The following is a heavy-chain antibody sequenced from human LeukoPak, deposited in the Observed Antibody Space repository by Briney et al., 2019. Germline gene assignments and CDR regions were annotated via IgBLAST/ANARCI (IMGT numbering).Heavy chain of an antibody. J-gene: IGHJ4*02. CDR3: ARGWREVNY. D-gene: IGHD1-26*01. Sequence: GGSLRLSCAASGFTFTTYGMHWVRQARGKGLEWVAVIWYDGSNKYYADSVQGRFTISRDNSKNTLYLQMNSLRAEDTAVYYCARGWREVNYWGQGTLVTVSS. CDR1: GFTFTTYG. CDR2: IWYDGSNK. V-gene: IGHV3-33*01.